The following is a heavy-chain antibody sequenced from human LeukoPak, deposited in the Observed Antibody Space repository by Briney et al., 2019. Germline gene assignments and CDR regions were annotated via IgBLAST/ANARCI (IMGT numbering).Heavy chain of an antibody. D-gene: IGHD4-23*01. V-gene: IGHV3-66*02. CDR1: GFTVSSNY. Sequence: PGGSLRLSCAASGFTVSSNYMSWVRQAPGKGLEWVSVIYSGSSTYYADSVKGRFTISRDNSKNTLYLQMNSLRAEDTAVYYCARDRNRGDYGGTFDYWGQGTLVTVSS. CDR3: ARDRNRGDYGGTFDY. J-gene: IGHJ4*02. CDR2: IYSGSST.